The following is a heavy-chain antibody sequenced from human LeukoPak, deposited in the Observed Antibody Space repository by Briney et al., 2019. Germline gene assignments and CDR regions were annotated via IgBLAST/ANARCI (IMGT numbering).Heavy chain of an antibody. CDR1: GFTFSSYA. D-gene: IGHD6-19*01. CDR3: ARDRYGAGTRWFDP. CDR2: ISYDGSNK. Sequence: PGRSLRLSCAASGFTFSSYAMHWVRQAPGKGLEWVAVISYDGSNKHYADSVKGRFTISRDNSKSTLYLQMNGLRAEDTAVYYCARDRYGAGTRWFDPWGQGTLVTVSS. V-gene: IGHV3-30*04. J-gene: IGHJ5*02.